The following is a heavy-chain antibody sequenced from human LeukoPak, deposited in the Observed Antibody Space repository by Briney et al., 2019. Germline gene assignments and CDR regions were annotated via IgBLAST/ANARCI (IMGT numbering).Heavy chain of an antibody. V-gene: IGHV3-30*02. D-gene: IGHD1-14*01. J-gene: IGHJ6*03. CDR1: GFSFSSFG. Sequence: GGSLRIFCAASGFSFSSFGMHWVRQAPGKGPEWVAFIRYDGSDNYYTDSVKGRFTISRDNSKNTLYLQMNSLRAEDTAVYYCARDSRDFRKIYYYYYMDVWGKGTTVTVSS. CDR2: IRYDGSDN. CDR3: ARDSRDFRKIYYYYYMDV.